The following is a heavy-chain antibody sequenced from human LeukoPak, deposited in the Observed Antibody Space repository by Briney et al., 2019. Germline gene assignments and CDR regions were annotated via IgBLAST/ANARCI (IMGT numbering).Heavy chain of an antibody. CDR3: ARGGRQDYDFWSDTSYFYGMDV. CDR1: GGSFSGYY. Sequence: SETLSLTCAVYGGSFSGYYWSWIRQPPGKGLEWIGEIDHSGSTNYNPSLKSRVTISVDTSKNQFSLKLSSVTAADTAVYYCARGGRQDYDFWSDTSYFYGMDVWGQGTTVTVSS. D-gene: IGHD3-3*01. J-gene: IGHJ6*02. V-gene: IGHV4-34*01. CDR2: IDHSGST.